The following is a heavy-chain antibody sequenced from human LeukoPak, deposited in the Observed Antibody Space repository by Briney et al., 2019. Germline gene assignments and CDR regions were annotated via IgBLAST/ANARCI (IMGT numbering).Heavy chain of an antibody. D-gene: IGHD3-22*01. Sequence: GGSLRLSCAVSGITLSNYGMSWVRQAPGKGLEWVAGISDSGGRTNYADSVKGRFTISRDNPKNTPYLQMNSLRAEDTAVYFCAKRGVAIRVILVGFHKEAYYFDSWGQGALVTVSS. J-gene: IGHJ4*02. CDR1: GITLSNYG. CDR2: ISDSGGRT. CDR3: AKRGVAIRVILVGFHKEAYYFDS. V-gene: IGHV3-23*01.